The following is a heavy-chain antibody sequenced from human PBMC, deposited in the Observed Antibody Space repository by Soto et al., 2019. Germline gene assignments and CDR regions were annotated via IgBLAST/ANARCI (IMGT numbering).Heavy chain of an antibody. V-gene: IGHV3-21*01. J-gene: IGHJ3*02. Sequence: EVQLVESGGGLVKPGGSLRLSCAASGFTFSSYSMNWVRQAPGKGLEWVSYISSSSSYIYYADSVKGRFTISRDNAKNSLYLQMNSLRAEDTAVYYCARDLYGDYESAFDIWGQGTMVTVSS. CDR1: GFTFSSYS. CDR2: ISSSSSYI. D-gene: IGHD4-17*01. CDR3: ARDLYGDYESAFDI.